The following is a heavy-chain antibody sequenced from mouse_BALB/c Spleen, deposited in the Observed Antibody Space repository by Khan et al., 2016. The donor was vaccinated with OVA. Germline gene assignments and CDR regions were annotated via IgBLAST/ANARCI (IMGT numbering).Heavy chain of an antibody. J-gene: IGHJ2*01. CDR1: GYSITSGYG. Sequence: EVQLQESGPGLVKPSQSLSLTCTVTGYSITSGYGWNWLRQFPGNKLEWMGYISYSGSTNYNPSLKSRISITRDTSKNQFFLQFNSVTTEDTATYYCARTARTKYWGQGTTLTVSS. D-gene: IGHD1-2*01. V-gene: IGHV3-2*02. CDR3: ARTARTKY. CDR2: ISYSGST.